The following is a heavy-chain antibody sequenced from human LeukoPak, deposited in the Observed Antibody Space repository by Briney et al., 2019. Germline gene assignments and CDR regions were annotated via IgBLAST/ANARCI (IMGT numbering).Heavy chain of an antibody. CDR3: AKPKGRFGELEAGFDY. CDR2: ISWNSGSI. D-gene: IGHD3-10*01. CDR1: GFTFDDYA. J-gene: IGHJ4*02. Sequence: GGSLRLSCAASGFTFDDYAMHWVRQAPGKGREWVSGISWNSGSIGYADSVKGRFTISRDNAKNYLYLQMNSLRAGDMALYYCAKPKGRFGELEAGFDYWGQGTLVTVSS. V-gene: IGHV3-9*03.